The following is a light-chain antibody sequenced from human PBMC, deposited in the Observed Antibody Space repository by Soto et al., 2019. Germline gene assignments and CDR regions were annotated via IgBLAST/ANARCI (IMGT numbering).Light chain of an antibody. CDR3: QQYNNWPPWT. CDR2: GAS. V-gene: IGKV3-15*01. Sequence: EIVMTQSPDTLSVSPGERATLSCRASQSVSSNLAWYQQKPGQAPRLLIYGASTRATRIPARFSGSGSATEFTLTISSLQSEDSAVYYCQQYNNWPPWTFGQGTKVEIK. CDR1: QSVSSN. J-gene: IGKJ1*01.